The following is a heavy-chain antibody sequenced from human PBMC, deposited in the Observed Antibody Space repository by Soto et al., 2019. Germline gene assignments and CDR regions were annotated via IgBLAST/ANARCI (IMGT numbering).Heavy chain of an antibody. V-gene: IGHV3-7*03. CDR3: ARDQAVASFRYFYGMDV. J-gene: IGHJ6*02. D-gene: IGHD6-19*01. CDR2: IKQDGSEM. Sequence: PGGSLRLSCAASGFAFSSYWMSWVRQAPGKGLEWVANIKQDGSEMLYVDSVKGRFTISRDNAKNSPYLLMNSLRAEDTAVYYCARDQAVASFRYFYGMDVWGQGTTVTVSS. CDR1: GFAFSSYW.